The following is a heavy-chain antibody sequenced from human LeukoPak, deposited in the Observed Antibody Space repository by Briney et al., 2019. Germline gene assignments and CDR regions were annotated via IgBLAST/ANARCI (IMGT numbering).Heavy chain of an antibody. J-gene: IGHJ4*02. CDR2: VRYDGSNK. CDR3: ARDYYDSSGYYEVGY. V-gene: IGHV3-30*02. CDR1: GFSFSGYG. Sequence: GGSLRLSCAASGFSFSGYGMHWVRQAPGKGLEWVAFVRYDGSNKYYADSVKGRFTISRDNSKNTLYLQMNSLRAEDTAVYYCARDYYDSSGYYEVGYWGQGTLVTVSS. D-gene: IGHD3-22*01.